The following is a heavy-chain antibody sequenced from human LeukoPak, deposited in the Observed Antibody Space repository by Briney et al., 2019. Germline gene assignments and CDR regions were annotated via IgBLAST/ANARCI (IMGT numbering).Heavy chain of an antibody. CDR1: GLTFSSYG. V-gene: IGHV3-33*01. Sequence: GRSLRLSCVASGLTFSSYGMHWVRQAPGKGLEWVAVIWYDGSNKYYADSVKGRFTISRDNSKDTLYLQMNSLRAEDTAVYYCARGVALYCSSTSCYMDYWGQGTLVTVSS. CDR2: IWYDGSNK. D-gene: IGHD2-2*02. CDR3: ARGVALYCSSTSCYMDY. J-gene: IGHJ4*02.